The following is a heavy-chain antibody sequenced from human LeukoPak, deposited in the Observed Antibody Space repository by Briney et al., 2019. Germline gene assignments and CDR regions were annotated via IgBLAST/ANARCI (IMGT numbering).Heavy chain of an antibody. V-gene: IGHV1-2*02. Sequence: GASVKVSSKASGGTFSSYAISWVRQAPGQGLEWMGWIDPNSGGTNYAQKFQGRVTMTRDTSISTAYMELSRLRSDDTAVYYCARDPLAVIAVAGTQFDYWGQGTLVTVSS. CDR1: GGTFSSYA. D-gene: IGHD6-19*01. CDR3: ARDPLAVIAVAGTQFDY. CDR2: IDPNSGGT. J-gene: IGHJ4*02.